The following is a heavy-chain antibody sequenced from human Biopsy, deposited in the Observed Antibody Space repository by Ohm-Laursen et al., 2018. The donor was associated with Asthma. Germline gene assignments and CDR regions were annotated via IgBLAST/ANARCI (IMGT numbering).Heavy chain of an antibody. CDR1: GDSLGSFINYA. CDR2: LIPVLGTA. Sequence: ASVKVSCKASGDSLGSFINYAISWVRQAPRQGLEWMGGLIPVLGTADYAPMFEGRVTITADESTSTAYLELTSLRFEDTAVYYCARGYSGTDRIVYYYSGMELWGQGTLVTVSS. J-gene: IGHJ6*02. V-gene: IGHV1-69*13. CDR3: ARGYSGTDRIVYYYSGMEL. D-gene: IGHD5-12*01.